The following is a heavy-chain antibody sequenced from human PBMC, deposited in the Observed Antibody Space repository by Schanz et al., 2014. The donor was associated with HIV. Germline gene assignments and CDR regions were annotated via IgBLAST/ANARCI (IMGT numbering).Heavy chain of an antibody. Sequence: EVQLVESGGVVVQPGGSLRLSCAASGFTFDDYSMHWVRQAPGKGLEWVSLISWDGGRTYYADSVKGRFTISRDNSKNTLYLQMNNLRAEDTAVYGCARQGLRFSFWLDYWGQGTPVTVS. CDR1: GFTFDDYS. CDR2: ISWDGGRT. V-gene: IGHV3-43*01. D-gene: IGHD4-17*01. J-gene: IGHJ4*02. CDR3: ARQGLRFSFWLDY.